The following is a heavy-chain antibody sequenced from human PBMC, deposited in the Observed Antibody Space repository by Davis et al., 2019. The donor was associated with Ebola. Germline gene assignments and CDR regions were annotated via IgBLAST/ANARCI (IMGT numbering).Heavy chain of an antibody. CDR1: GGSFSGYY. CDR2: IYYSGST. J-gene: IGHJ3*02. D-gene: IGHD3-22*01. V-gene: IGHV4-59*01. Sequence: PSETLSLTCAVYGGSFSGYYWSWIRQPPGKGLEWIGYIYYSGSTNYNPSLKSRVTISVDTSKNQFSLKLSSVTAADTAVYYCASYRPYYYDSSGYYFRSDAFDIWGQGTMVTVSS. CDR3: ASYRPYYYDSSGYYFRSDAFDI.